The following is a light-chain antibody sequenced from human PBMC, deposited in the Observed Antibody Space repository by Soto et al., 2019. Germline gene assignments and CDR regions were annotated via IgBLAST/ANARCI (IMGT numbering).Light chain of an antibody. J-gene: IGKJ4*01. V-gene: IGKV2-28*01. CDR1: QSLLSSNGNNY. CDR3: MQGLTTPLT. Sequence: DIVLTQSPLSLPVTPGEPASISCRSSQSLLSSNGNNYLDWYLQKPGQSPQVLIYLGSNRASGVPDRFSGSGSGTHFTLKISRVEAEDVGVYYCMQGLTTPLTFGGGTKVEIK. CDR2: LGS.